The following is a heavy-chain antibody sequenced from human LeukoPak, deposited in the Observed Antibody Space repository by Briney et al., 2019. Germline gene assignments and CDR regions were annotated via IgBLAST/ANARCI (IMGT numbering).Heavy chain of an antibody. V-gene: IGHV4-4*07. CDR3: ARSYNDYNWFDP. J-gene: IGHJ5*02. CDR1: GGSISSHY. D-gene: IGHD3-16*01. Sequence: SETLSLTCTVSGGSISSHYWNWIRQPAGKRLEWIGRVYSRGSTNYNPSLKSRVTVSVDNSKNQFSLKLISVTVADTAVYYCARSYNDYNWFDPWGQGILVTVSA. CDR2: VYSRGST.